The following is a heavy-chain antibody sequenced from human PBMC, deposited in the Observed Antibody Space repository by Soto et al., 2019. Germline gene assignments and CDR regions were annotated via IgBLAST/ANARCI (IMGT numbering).Heavy chain of an antibody. CDR2: ISYDGSNK. J-gene: IGHJ6*02. CDR3: ARDTGEQWLANYGMDV. CDR1: GCTFSSYS. D-gene: IGHD6-19*01. Sequence: GGSLRLSWASSGCTFSSYSMHLVRQAPGKGLEWVAVISYDGSNKYYADSVKGRFTISRDNSKNTLYLQMNSLRAEDTAVYYCARDTGEQWLANYGMDVWGQGTTVTVSS. V-gene: IGHV3-30-3*01.